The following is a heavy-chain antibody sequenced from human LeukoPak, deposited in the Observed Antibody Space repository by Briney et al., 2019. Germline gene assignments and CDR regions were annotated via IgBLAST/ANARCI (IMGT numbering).Heavy chain of an antibody. J-gene: IGHJ4*02. Sequence: VASVKVSCKASQYSFSDYAIHWVRQAPGQRLEWMGMIYPRDGSTSCAQKFQGRVTVTRDTSTSTVHMELSGLRSEDTAVYYCARDQEGFDYWGQGTLVTVSS. V-gene: IGHV1-46*01. CDR3: ARDQEGFDY. CDR1: QYSFSDYA. CDR2: IYPRDGST.